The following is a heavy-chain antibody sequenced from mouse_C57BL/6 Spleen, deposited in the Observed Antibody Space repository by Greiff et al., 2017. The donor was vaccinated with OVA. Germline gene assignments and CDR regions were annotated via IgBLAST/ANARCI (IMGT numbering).Heavy chain of an antibody. CDR2: IDPSDSST. J-gene: IGHJ4*01. CDR1: GYTFTSYW. V-gene: IGHV1-59*01. Sequence: QVQLQQPGAELVRPGTSVKLSCKASGYTFTSYWMHWVKQRPGQGLEWIGVIDPSDSSTNYNQKFKGKATLTVDTSSSTDYMQLSSLASEDSAVYCCATGPYYAMDYWGQGTSVTVSS. CDR3: ATGPYYAMDY.